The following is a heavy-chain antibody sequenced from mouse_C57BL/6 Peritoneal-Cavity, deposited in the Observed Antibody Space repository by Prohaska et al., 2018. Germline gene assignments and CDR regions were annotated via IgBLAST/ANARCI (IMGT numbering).Heavy chain of an antibody. J-gene: IGHJ3*01. CDR3: ATLVFAY. V-gene: IGHV1-50*01. D-gene: IGHD6-1*01. CDR1: GYTFTSYW. CDR2: IDPSDGYA. Sequence: QVQLQQPGAELVKPGASVKLSCKASGYTFTSYWMQWVKQRPGQGLEWIGEIDPSDGYANYNQKFKGKATLTVDIVSSTAYMQLSSLTSEDSAVYYCATLVFAYWGQGTLVTVSA.